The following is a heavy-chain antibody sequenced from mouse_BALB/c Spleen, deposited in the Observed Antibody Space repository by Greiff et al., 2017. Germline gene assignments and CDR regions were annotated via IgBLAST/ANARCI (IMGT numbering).Heavy chain of an antibody. Sequence: EVQLVESGGGLVQPGGSLRLSCATSGFTFSDFYMEWVRQPPGKRLEWIAASRNKANDYTTEYSASVKGRFIVSRDTSQSILYLQMNALRAEDTAIYYCARDASFHYYGHGWYFDVWGAGTTVTVSS. CDR1: GFTFSDFY. V-gene: IGHV7-1*02. CDR2: SRNKANDYTT. CDR3: ARDASFHYYGHGWYFDV. D-gene: IGHD1-2*01. J-gene: IGHJ1*01.